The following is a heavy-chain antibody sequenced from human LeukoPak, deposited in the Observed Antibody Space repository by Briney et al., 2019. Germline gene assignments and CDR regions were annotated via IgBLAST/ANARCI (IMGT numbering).Heavy chain of an antibody. D-gene: IGHD3-16*01. CDR3: ARQSFRGRYYYYGMDV. CDR1: GGSISSYY. J-gene: IGHJ6*02. CDR2: IYYSGST. V-gene: IGHV4-59*08. Sequence: SETLSLTCTVSGGSISSYYWSWIRQPPGKGQEWIGYIYYSGSTNYNPSLKSRVTISVDTPKNQFSLKLSSVTAADTAVYYCARQSFRGRYYYYGMDVWGQGTTVTVSS.